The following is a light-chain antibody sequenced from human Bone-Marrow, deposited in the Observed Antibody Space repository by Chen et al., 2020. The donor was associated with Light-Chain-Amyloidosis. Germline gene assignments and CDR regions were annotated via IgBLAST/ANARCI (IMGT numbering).Light chain of an antibody. CDR2: RDT. J-gene: IGLJ2*01. V-gene: IGLV3-25*03. CDR1: DLPTKY. CDR3: QSADSSGTYEVI. Sequence: SYELTQPPSVSVSPGQTAGIPSSGDDLPTKYAYWYQQKPGQAPVLVIHRDTERPSGISERFSGSSSGTTATLTISGVQAEDEADYHCQSADSSGTYEVIFGGGTKLTVL.